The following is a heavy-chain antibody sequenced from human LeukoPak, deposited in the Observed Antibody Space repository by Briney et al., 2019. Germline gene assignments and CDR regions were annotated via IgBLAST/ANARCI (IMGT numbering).Heavy chain of an antibody. CDR3: AKEEVPNDF. CDR1: GFTFSSSA. CDR2: ISRSGEVT. D-gene: IGHD1-1*01. V-gene: IGHV3-23*01. Sequence: TGGSLRLSCAASGFTFSSSAMSWVRQAPEKGLEWVSGISRSGEVTYYEDSVRGRFTISKDISKNTLYLQMDSLRAEDTAIYYCAKEEVPNDFWGQGTLVTVSS. J-gene: IGHJ4*02.